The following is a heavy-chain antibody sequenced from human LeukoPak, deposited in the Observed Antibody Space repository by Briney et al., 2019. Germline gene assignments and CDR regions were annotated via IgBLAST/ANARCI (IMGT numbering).Heavy chain of an antibody. Sequence: SETLSLTCTVSGGSISSSTYYWCWLRQPPGKGLEWIGSIYYSGSTYYNPSLKSRVTISVDTSKNQFSLKLSSVTAADSAVYYCARSTIAVAGTGVFDIWGQGTMVTVSS. J-gene: IGHJ3*02. V-gene: IGHV4-39*01. CDR1: GGSISSSTYY. CDR2: IYYSGST. CDR3: ARSTIAVAGTGVFDI. D-gene: IGHD6-19*01.